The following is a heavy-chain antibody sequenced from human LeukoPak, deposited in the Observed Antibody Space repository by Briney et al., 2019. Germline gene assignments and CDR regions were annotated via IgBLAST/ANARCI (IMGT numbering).Heavy chain of an antibody. CDR3: ARGLPNYDFWSTTYYYYMDV. CDR2: IYYSGGT. CDR1: GGSISSSSYY. J-gene: IGHJ6*03. D-gene: IGHD3-3*01. V-gene: IGHV4-39*07. Sequence: SETLSLTCTVSGGSISSSSYYWGWIRQPPGKGLEWIGSIYYSGGTYYNPSLKSRVTISIDTSKNQFSLKLSSVTAADTAVYYCARGLPNYDFWSTTYYYYMDVWGKGTTVTVSS.